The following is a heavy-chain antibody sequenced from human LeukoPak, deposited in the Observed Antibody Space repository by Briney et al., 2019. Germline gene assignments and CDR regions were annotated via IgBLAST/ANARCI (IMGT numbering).Heavy chain of an antibody. J-gene: IGHJ2*01. CDR1: GGSISSYY. CDR2: MHYSGGT. CDR3: ARGILTDYYFDL. D-gene: IGHD4-17*01. Sequence: SETLSLTCTVSGGSISSYYWSWIRQSPGKGLEWIGEMHYSGGTSYNPSLKSRVTLSLDTSKNQFSLELSSVTAADTAVYYCARGILTDYYFDLWGRGTLVTVSS. V-gene: IGHV4-34*01.